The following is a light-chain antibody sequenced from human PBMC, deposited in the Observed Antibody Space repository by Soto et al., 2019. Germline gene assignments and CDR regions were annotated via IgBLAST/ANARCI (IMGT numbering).Light chain of an antibody. CDR1: QSISSY. Sequence: DIQLTQSPSSLSASVGDRVTITCRASQSISSYLNWYQQKPGKAPKLLIYAASSLQSGVPSRFSGSGSGTDFTLTISSLQPADVATYYCQQSYSTPWAFGQGTKVDI. CDR3: QQSYSTPWA. V-gene: IGKV1-39*01. CDR2: AAS. J-gene: IGKJ1*01.